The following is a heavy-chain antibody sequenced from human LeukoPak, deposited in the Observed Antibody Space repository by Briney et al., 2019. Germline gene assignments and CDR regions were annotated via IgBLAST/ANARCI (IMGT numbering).Heavy chain of an antibody. CDR3: ARDMTGGIWARATSFDH. D-gene: IGHD1-14*01. CDR2: INPDSGGS. Sequence: GASVKVSCKTSGYTFSAFYMHWVRQAPGQGPEWMGWINPDSGGSEYGQKFQGRVTFTSDTSSTTIYMEVRSLKSDDTAVYYCARDMTGGIWARATSFDHWGQGTPVTVSS. V-gene: IGHV1-2*02. J-gene: IGHJ4*02. CDR1: GYTFSAFY.